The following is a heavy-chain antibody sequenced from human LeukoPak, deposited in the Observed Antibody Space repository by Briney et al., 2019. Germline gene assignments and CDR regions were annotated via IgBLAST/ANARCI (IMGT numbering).Heavy chain of an antibody. J-gene: IGHJ4*02. CDR2: IWYDGSHD. CDR3: AKEGGYCSSSGCHKRGIDY. CDR1: GFTFSHYA. D-gene: IGHD2-2*01. Sequence: GTSLRLSCAASGFTFSHYAMHWVRQAPGKGLEWVAAIWYDGSHDTYTDSVKGRFTVSRDNFKNVLQLQMNSLRVEDTAVYYCAKEGGYCSSSGCHKRGIDYWGQGTLVTVSS. V-gene: IGHV3-33*06.